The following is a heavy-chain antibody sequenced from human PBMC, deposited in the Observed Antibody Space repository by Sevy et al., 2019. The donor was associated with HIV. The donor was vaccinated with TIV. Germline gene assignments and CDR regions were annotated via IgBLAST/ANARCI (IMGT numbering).Heavy chain of an antibody. V-gene: IGHV3-30*04. D-gene: IGHD5-12*01. Sequence: GGSLRLSCAASGFTFSNYVMHWVRQAPGKGLEWVALISLHGTNKDYTDSVKGRFTISRDDAKNTVYVEMTSLTVEDASLYYYVRETGDSGSACYFGDWGQGTLVTVSS. J-gene: IGHJ4*02. CDR2: ISLHGTNK. CDR1: GFTFSNYV. CDR3: VRETGDSGSACYFGD.